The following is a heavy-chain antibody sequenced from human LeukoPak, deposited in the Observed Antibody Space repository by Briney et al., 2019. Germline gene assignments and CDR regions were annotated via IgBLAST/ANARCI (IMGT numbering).Heavy chain of an antibody. Sequence: PGRSLRLSCAASGFTFDDYAMHWVRQAPRKGLEWVSGISWNSGSIGYADSVKGRFTISRDNAKNSLYLQMNSLRAEDTALYYCAKDRGYSYGEDFDYWGQGTLVTVSS. CDR2: ISWNSGSI. D-gene: IGHD5-18*01. CDR1: GFTFDDYA. J-gene: IGHJ4*02. V-gene: IGHV3-9*01. CDR3: AKDRGYSYGEDFDY.